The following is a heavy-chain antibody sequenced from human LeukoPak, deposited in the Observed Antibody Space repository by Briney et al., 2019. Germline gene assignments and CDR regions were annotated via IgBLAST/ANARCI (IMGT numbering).Heavy chain of an antibody. CDR1: GGSISSYY. J-gene: IGHJ3*02. CDR2: IYTSGST. D-gene: IGHD6-13*01. Sequence: SETLSLTCTVSGGSISSYYWSWIRQPPGKRLEWIGYIYTSGSTNYNPSLKSRVTISVDTSKNQFSLKLSSVTAADTAVYYCARHSWAPQDAFDIWGQGTMVTVSS. CDR3: ARHSWAPQDAFDI. V-gene: IGHV4-4*09.